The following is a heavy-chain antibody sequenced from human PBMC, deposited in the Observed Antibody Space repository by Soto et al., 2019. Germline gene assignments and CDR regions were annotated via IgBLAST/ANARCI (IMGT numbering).Heavy chain of an antibody. Sequence: PGGSLRLSCAASGFTFSSYGMHWVRQAPGKGLEWVAVISYDGSNKYYADSVKGRFTISRDNSKNTLYLQMNSLRAEDTAVYYCAKDRGIQPNPEAFDCWGQGTLVTVSS. CDR1: GFTFSSYG. J-gene: IGHJ4*02. CDR2: ISYDGSNK. CDR3: AKDRGIQPNPEAFDC. V-gene: IGHV3-30*18. D-gene: IGHD5-18*01.